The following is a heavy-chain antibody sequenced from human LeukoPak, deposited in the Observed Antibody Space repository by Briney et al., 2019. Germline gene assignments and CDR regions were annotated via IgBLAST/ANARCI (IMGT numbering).Heavy chain of an antibody. CDR1: GFTFSSYG. Sequence: GGSLRLSCAASGFTFSSYGMSGVRQAPGKGVEWVSVISGSGGSTYYAAPVRGRFTISRDNSKNTLYLQMNSLRAEDTAVYSCAKDSRGYQDYFDYWGQGTLVTVSS. D-gene: IGHD3-22*01. CDR2: ISGSGGST. J-gene: IGHJ4*02. V-gene: IGHV3-23*01. CDR3: AKDSRGYQDYFDY.